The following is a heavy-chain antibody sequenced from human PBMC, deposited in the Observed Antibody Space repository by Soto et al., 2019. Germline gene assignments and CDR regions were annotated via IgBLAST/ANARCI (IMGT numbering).Heavy chain of an antibody. CDR1: GFTFSSYE. D-gene: IGHD3-10*01. Sequence: GGSLRLSCAASGFTFSSYEMNWVRQAPGKGLEWVSYISSSGSTIYYADSVKGRFTISRDNAKNSLYLQMNSLRAEDTAVYYCARGGYYGSVSYYNSFDYWGQGTLVTVSS. CDR3: ARGGYYGSVSYYNSFDY. CDR2: ISSSGSTI. J-gene: IGHJ4*02. V-gene: IGHV3-48*03.